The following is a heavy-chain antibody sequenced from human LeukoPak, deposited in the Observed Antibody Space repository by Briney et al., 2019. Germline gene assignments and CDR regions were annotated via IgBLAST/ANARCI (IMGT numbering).Heavy chain of an antibody. J-gene: IGHJ3*02. CDR2: INPNSGGT. CDR1: GYTFTDYY. Sequence: GASVKVSCKASGYTFTDYYIHWVRQAPGQGPEWMGRINPNSGGTNYAQKFQGRLTMTRDTSIRTVYMELRSLTSDDTAVYYCARESGSHIAVAGWYAFDIWGQGTMVTVSS. D-gene: IGHD6-19*01. V-gene: IGHV1-2*06. CDR3: ARESGSHIAVAGWYAFDI.